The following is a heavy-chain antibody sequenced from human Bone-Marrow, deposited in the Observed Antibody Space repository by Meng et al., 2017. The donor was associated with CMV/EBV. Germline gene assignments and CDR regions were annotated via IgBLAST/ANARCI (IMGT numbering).Heavy chain of an antibody. J-gene: IGHJ6*02. V-gene: IGHV3-33*06. D-gene: IGHD2-2*01. CDR1: GFTFSSYG. Sequence: GESLKISCAASGFTFSSYGMHWVRQAPGKGLEWVAVIWYDGSNKYYADSVKGRFTISRDNSKNTLYLQMNSLRAEDTAVYYCAKGSCSSTSCYRYYYYYGMDVWGQGTTVTVSS. CDR2: IWYDGSNK. CDR3: AKGSCSSTSCYRYYYYYGMDV.